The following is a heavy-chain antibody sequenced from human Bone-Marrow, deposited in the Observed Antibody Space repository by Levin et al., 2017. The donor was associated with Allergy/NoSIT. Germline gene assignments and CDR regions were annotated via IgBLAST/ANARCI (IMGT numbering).Heavy chain of an antibody. CDR2: IYYSGST. Sequence: PSETLSLTCTVSGGSISSYYWSWIRQPPGKGLEWIGYIYYSGSTNYNPSLKSRVTISVDTSKNQFSLKLSSVTAADTAVYYCARRYCSGGSCYPNNNWFDPWGQGTLVTVSS. CDR3: ARRYCSGGSCYPNNNWFDP. J-gene: IGHJ5*02. CDR1: GGSISSYY. V-gene: IGHV4-59*01. D-gene: IGHD2-15*01.